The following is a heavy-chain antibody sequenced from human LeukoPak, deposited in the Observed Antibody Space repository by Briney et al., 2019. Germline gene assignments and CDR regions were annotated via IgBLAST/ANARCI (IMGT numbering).Heavy chain of an antibody. D-gene: IGHD2-2*01. CDR3: AKDRVVVVPAAAGGYYYMDV. Sequence: GGSLRLSCAASGFTFSHYYMSWIRQAPGKGLEWVSYISSSGSTIYYADSVKGRFTISRDNSKNTLYLQMNSLRAEDTAVYYCAKDRVVVVPAAAGGYYYMDVWGKGTTVTVSS. CDR2: ISSSGSTI. J-gene: IGHJ6*03. V-gene: IGHV3-11*04. CDR1: GFTFSHYY.